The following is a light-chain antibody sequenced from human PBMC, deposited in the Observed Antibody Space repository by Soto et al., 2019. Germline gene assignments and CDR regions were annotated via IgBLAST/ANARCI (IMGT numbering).Light chain of an antibody. CDR2: DVS. V-gene: IGLV2-11*01. J-gene: IGLJ1*01. CDR3: CSYAGSYKYV. CDR1: SSDVGGYNY. Sequence: QSALTQPRSVSGSPGQSVTISCTGTSSDVGGYNYVSWYQQHPGKAHKLMIYDVSKRPSGVPDRFSGSKSGNTASLTISGLQAEDEADYYCCSYAGSYKYVFGTGTKLTVL.